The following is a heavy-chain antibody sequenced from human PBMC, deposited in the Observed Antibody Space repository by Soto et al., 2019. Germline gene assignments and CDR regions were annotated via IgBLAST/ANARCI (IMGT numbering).Heavy chain of an antibody. CDR1: GFTFSSYA. CDR3: AKGLSKGFGECFDY. J-gene: IGHJ4*02. CDR2: ISGSGGST. D-gene: IGHD3-10*01. Sequence: GGSLRLSCAASGFTFSSYAMSWVRQAPGKGLEWVSAISGSGGSTYYADSVKGRFTISIDNSKNTLYLQMNSLRAEDTAVYYCAKGLSKGFGECFDYWGQGTLVTVSS. V-gene: IGHV3-23*01.